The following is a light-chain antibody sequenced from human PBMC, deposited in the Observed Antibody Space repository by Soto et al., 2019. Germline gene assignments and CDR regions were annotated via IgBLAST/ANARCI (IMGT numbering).Light chain of an antibody. J-gene: IGLJ2*01. Sequence: QSVLTQPPSASGTPGQEVTISCSGNTFNIERNDVYWYQQLPGTAPKLLIYRNNQRPSGVPDRFSGSKSGTSASLAISGLRSEDEADYYCASWDDSLNGVFGGGTQLTVL. CDR3: ASWDDSLNGV. CDR2: RNN. CDR1: TFNIERND. V-gene: IGLV1-47*01.